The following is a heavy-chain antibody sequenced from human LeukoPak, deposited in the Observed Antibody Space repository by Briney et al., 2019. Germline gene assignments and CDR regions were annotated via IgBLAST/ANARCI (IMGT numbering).Heavy chain of an antibody. Sequence: SQSLSLTCAVYGGSFSGYYWSWIRQRPGGGRGWIGEINHSGSTNYNPSLKSRVTISVDTSKNQFSLKLSSVTAADTAVYYCARTRGRGIQLWSDWGQGTLVTVSS. CDR2: INHSGST. CDR1: GGSFSGYY. CDR3: ARTRGRGIQLWSD. J-gene: IGHJ4*02. D-gene: IGHD5-18*01. V-gene: IGHV4-34*01.